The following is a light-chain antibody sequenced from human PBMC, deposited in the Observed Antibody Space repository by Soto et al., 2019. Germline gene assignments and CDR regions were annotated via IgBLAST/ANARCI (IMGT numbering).Light chain of an antibody. CDR1: QSVSTF. Sequence: EIVLTQSPATLSLSPGDGAALSCRASQSVSTFLAWYQQKPGQAPRLLIYDASNKATGIPARFSGSGSGTDFTLTISRLEPEDFAVYYCQQRSNWPWTFGQGTQVEIK. J-gene: IGKJ1*01. V-gene: IGKV3-11*01. CDR3: QQRSNWPWT. CDR2: DAS.